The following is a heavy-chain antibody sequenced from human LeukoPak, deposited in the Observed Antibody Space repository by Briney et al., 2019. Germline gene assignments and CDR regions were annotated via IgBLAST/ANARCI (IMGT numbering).Heavy chain of an antibody. CDR3: ARWIAVAAKGGFDY. V-gene: IGHV3-30*03. D-gene: IGHD6-19*01. Sequence: PGGSLRLSCAASGFTFSSYGMHWVRQAPGKGLEWVAVISYDGSNKYYADSVKGRFTISRDNSKNTLYLQMNSLRAEDTAVYYCARWIAVAAKGGFDYWGQGTLVTVSS. J-gene: IGHJ4*02. CDR1: GFTFSSYG. CDR2: ISYDGSNK.